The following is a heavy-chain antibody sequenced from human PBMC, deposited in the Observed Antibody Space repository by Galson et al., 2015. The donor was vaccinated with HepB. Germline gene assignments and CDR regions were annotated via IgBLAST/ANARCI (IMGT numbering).Heavy chain of an antibody. Sequence: SLRLSCAASGFTFSSYAMIWVRQAPGKGLEWVSVIGTSGSSTYYADSVKGRFTMSRDNSKNTLYLQMNSPRAEDTAVYYCAKGSLAAAGSIDYWGQGTLVTVSS. CDR1: GFTFSSYA. CDR3: AKGSLAAAGSIDY. J-gene: IGHJ4*02. D-gene: IGHD6-13*01. V-gene: IGHV3-23*01. CDR2: IGTSGSST.